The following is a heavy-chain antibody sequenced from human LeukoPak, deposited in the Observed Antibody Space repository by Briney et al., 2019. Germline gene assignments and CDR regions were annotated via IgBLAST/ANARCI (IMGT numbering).Heavy chain of an antibody. CDR2: IYYSGST. D-gene: IGHD4/OR15-4a*01. Sequence: SGTLSLTCTVSGGSVSSDYCSWIRQPPGKGLEWIGYIYYSGSTKYNPSLKSRVTILLDTSKNQFSLKLSSVTAADTAVYYCVRGPYGASISKWFDPWGQGTQVIVSP. CDR1: GGSVSSDY. CDR3: VRGPYGASISKWFDP. V-gene: IGHV4-59*02. J-gene: IGHJ5*02.